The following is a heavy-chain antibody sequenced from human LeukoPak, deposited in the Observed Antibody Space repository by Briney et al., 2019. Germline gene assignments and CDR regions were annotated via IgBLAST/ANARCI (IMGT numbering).Heavy chain of an antibody. CDR2: INHSGNT. CDR3: ARGNYGSGSYYVVDFDY. Sequence: SETLSLTCTVYGGSFSDFHWSWIRLPPGKGLEWIGEINHSGNTNYNPSLKSRVTISIDTSKNQFSLKLSSVTAADTAVYYCARGNYGSGSYYVVDFDYWGQGTLVTVSS. D-gene: IGHD3-10*01. CDR1: GGSFSDFH. J-gene: IGHJ4*02. V-gene: IGHV4-34*01.